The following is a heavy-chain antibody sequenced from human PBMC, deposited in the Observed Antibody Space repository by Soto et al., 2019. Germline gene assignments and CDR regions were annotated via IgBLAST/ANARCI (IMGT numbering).Heavy chain of an antibody. Sequence: GGSLRLSCAASGFTFSNAWMSWVRQAPGKGLEWVGRIKSKTDGGTTDYAAPVKGRFTISRDDSKNTLYLQMNSLKTEDTAVYYCTTGEYSSSWYCDYGGQGTLVTVSS. D-gene: IGHD6-13*01. CDR1: GFTFSNAW. V-gene: IGHV3-15*01. CDR2: IKSKTDGGTT. J-gene: IGHJ4*02. CDR3: TTGEYSSSWYCDY.